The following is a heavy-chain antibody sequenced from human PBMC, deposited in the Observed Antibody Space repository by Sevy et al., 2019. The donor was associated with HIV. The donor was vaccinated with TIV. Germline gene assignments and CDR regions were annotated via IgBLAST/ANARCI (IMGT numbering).Heavy chain of an antibody. Sequence: ASVKVSCKASGYTFTSYGISWVRQAPGQGLEWMGWISAYNGNTNYAQKIQGRVTMTTDTSTSTAYMELRSLGSDDTAVYYCAEGLYYYDSSGYSPFDYWGQGTLVTVSS. CDR2: ISAYNGNT. D-gene: IGHD3-22*01. V-gene: IGHV1-18*04. CDR1: GYTFTSYG. J-gene: IGHJ4*02. CDR3: AEGLYYYDSSGYSPFDY.